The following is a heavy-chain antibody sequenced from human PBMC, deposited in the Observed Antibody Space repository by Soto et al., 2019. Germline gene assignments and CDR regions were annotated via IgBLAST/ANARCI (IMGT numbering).Heavy chain of an antibody. D-gene: IGHD2-15*01. V-gene: IGHV3-23*01. CDR3: AKDITRYCSGGSCSARNAFDI. J-gene: IGHJ3*02. CDR2: ISGSGGST. Sequence: GGSLRLSCAASGFTFSSYAMSWVRQAPGKGLEWVSAISGSGGSTYYADSVKGRFTISRDNSKNTLYLQMNSLRAEDTAVYYCAKDITRYCSGGSCSARNAFDIWGQGTMVTVSS. CDR1: GFTFSSYA.